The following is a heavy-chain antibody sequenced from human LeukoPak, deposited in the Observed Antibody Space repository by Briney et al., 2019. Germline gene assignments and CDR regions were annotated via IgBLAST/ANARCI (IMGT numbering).Heavy chain of an antibody. J-gene: IGHJ4*02. Sequence: GGSLRLSCAASGFTFSSYAMSWVRQAPGKGLEWVSAIRGSGGGTKYGDSVKGRFTISRDNSKNTLYLQMNSLRAEDTAVYYCARGYSSGWSHYFDYWGQGTLVTVSS. V-gene: IGHV3-23*01. CDR1: GFTFSSYA. CDR3: ARGYSSGWSHYFDY. D-gene: IGHD6-19*01. CDR2: IRGSGGGT.